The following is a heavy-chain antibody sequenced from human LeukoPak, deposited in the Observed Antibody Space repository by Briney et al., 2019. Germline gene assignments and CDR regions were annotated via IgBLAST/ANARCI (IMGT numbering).Heavy chain of an antibody. CDR2: IKEDGGEI. CDR3: ARRGGGSGSPYFDY. Sequence: TGGSLRLSCAASGFSFSRFWMTWVRQAPGKGLEWVASIKEDGGEIYYVDSVKGRFTISRDNAQNSLFLQMTSLRAEDTAIYYCARRGGGSGSPYFDYWGQGTLVTVSS. V-gene: IGHV3-7*05. D-gene: IGHD3-10*01. J-gene: IGHJ4*02. CDR1: GFSFSRFW.